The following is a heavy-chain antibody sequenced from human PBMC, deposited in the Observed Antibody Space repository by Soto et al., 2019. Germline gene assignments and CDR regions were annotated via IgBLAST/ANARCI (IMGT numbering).Heavy chain of an antibody. V-gene: IGHV4-4*02. CDR1: GVSISSGNW. D-gene: IGHD3-9*01. CDR3: ARDFERSAIGP. CDR2: IFHDGTA. Sequence: PSETLSLTCAVSGVSISSGNWWTWVRQTPQRGLEYIGEIFHDGTANYNPSLRSRVTISADTSENKFSLTLKSVTAADTAVYFCARDFERSAIGPWGQGTSVTVSS. J-gene: IGHJ5*02.